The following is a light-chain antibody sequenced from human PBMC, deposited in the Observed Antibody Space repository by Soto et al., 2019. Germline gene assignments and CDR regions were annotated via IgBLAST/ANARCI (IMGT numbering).Light chain of an antibody. Sequence: EIVLTQSPATLSLSPGERATLSCRATQSVDNFLAWYQKKPGQAPRLLIYDASNRATGIPARFSGRGSGTDFTLTISSLEAEDSAVYYCQQRSSWPLSFGGGTNVE. V-gene: IGKV3-11*01. CDR3: QQRSSWPLS. J-gene: IGKJ4*01. CDR1: QSVDNF. CDR2: DAS.